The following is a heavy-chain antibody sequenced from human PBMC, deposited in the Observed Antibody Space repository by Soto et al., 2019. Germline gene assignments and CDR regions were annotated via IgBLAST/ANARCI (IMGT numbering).Heavy chain of an antibody. CDR3: ANLGWGFDF. Sequence: QVQLVQSGAEVKKPGSSVKVSCKASGGTFSSYAISWVRQAPGQGLEWMGGIIPIFGTANYAQKFQGRVTSPADESTSRAYLELSSVRSEDTVVYYCANLGWGFDFCGLGTLVTVSS. J-gene: IGHJ4*02. CDR1: GGTFSSYA. CDR2: IIPIFGTA. V-gene: IGHV1-69*12. D-gene: IGHD3-16*01.